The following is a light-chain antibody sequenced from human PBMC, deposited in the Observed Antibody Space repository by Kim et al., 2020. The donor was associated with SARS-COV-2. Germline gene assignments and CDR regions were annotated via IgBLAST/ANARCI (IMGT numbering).Light chain of an antibody. J-gene: IGKJ4*01. Sequence: DIQMTQSPSTLSASVGDRVTITCRASQSISDWLAWYQQKAGKAPKLLIYKAFSLEGGVPSRFSGSGSGTEFTLTISILQPDDFATYYCQQYSRYSLTFGGGTKVDIK. CDR3: QQYSRYSLT. V-gene: IGKV1-5*03. CDR1: QSISDW. CDR2: KAF.